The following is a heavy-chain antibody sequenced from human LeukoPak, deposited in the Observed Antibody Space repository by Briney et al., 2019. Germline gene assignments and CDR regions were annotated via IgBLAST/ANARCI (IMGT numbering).Heavy chain of an antibody. D-gene: IGHD2-21*02. CDR3: ARTSSPVTPPGY. J-gene: IGHJ4*02. Sequence: ASVKVSCKASGYTFTGYYMHWVRQAPGQGLEWMGGINPNSGGTNYAQKFQGRVTMTRDTSISTAYMELSRLRSDDTSVYYCARTSSPVTPPGYWGQGTLVTVSS. CDR1: GYTFTGYY. V-gene: IGHV1-2*02. CDR2: INPNSGGT.